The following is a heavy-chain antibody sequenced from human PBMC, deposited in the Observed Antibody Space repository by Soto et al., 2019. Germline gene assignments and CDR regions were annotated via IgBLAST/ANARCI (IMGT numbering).Heavy chain of an antibody. J-gene: IGHJ6*02. CDR1: GGTFSSYA. Sequence: QVQLVQSGAEVKKPGSSVKVSCKASGGTFSSYAISWVRQAPGQGLEWMGGIIPIFGTANYAQKFQGRVAMTAEQSTGRAYKELSSLRSEDTAVYYCARDQYYDFWSGYYSGHYYYGMDVWGQGTTVTVCS. V-gene: IGHV1-69*01. CDR3: ARDQYYDFWSGYYSGHYYYGMDV. CDR2: IIPIFGTA. D-gene: IGHD3-3*01.